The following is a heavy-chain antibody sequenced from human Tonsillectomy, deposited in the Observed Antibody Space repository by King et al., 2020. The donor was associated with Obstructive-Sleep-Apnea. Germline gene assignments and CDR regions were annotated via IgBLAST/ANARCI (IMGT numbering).Heavy chain of an antibody. Sequence: QLVQSGAEVKKPGASVKVSCKASGGTFSSYAISWVRQAPGQGLEWMGRVIPILDIANNAQKFQGSVTITADQSTSTAYMELSSLKSEETAVYYCARDGNAAYYYDSSGFYFHYWGQGTLVTVSS. D-gene: IGHD3-22*01. J-gene: IGHJ4*02. CDR2: VIPILDIA. CDR1: GGTFSSYA. CDR3: ARDGNAAYYYDSSGFYFHY. V-gene: IGHV1-69*04.